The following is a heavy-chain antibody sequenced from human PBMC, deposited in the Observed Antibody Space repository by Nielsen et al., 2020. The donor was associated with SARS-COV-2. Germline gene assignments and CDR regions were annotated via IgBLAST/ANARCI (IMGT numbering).Heavy chain of an antibody. D-gene: IGHD3-10*01. CDR2: IYYSGST. V-gene: IGHV4-39*07. CDR3: ARDTTMVRGAHYYGMDV. J-gene: IGHJ6*02. Sequence: RQAPGKGLEWIGSIYYSGSTNYNPSLKSRVTISVDTSKNQFSLKLSSVTAADTAVYYCARDTTMVRGAHYYGMDVWGQGTTVTVSS.